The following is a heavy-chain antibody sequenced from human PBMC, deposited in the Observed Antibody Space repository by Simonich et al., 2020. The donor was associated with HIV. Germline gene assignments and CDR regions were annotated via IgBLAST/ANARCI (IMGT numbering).Heavy chain of an antibody. CDR2: IRWNSGSR. CDR3: AKDKGAYYGSGSPVY. V-gene: IGHV3-9*01. Sequence: EVQLVESGGGLVQPGRSLRLSCAASGFTFDDYAMHWVRQAPGNGGEWVSGIRWNSGSRGYADSVKGRFTISRDNAKNSLYLQMNSLRAEDTALYYCAKDKGAYYGSGSPVYWGQGTLVTVSS. J-gene: IGHJ4*02. CDR1: GFTFDDYA. D-gene: IGHD3-10*01.